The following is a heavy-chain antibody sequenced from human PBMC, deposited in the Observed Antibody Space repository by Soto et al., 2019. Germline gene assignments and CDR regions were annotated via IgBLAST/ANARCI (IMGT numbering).Heavy chain of an antibody. D-gene: IGHD3-9*01. V-gene: IGHV2-5*02. CDR2: IYWDDSK. Sequence: QITLKEYGPTLVRPTQTLTLTCAFSGFSLSTSGVGVGWIRQPPGKAMEWLAVIYWDDSKHYSPSLRSRLTITQDTAKHQVVLTMTNMDPLDTGTYYCAHQGPEDWPIDYWCQGTLVTVSS. CDR1: GFSLSTSGVG. J-gene: IGHJ4*02. CDR3: AHQGPEDWPIDY.